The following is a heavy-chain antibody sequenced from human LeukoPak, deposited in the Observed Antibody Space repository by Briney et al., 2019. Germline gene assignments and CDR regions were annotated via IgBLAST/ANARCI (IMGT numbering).Heavy chain of an antibody. J-gene: IGHJ4*02. V-gene: IGHV1-2*02. D-gene: IGHD2-2*01. Sequence: ASVKASCKASGYTFTGYYMHWVRQAPGQGLEWMGWINPNSGGTNYAQKFQGRVTMTRDTSISTAYMELGRLRSDDTAVYYCARSFIVVVPAAMDYWGQGTLVTVSS. CDR2: INPNSGGT. CDR3: ARSFIVVVPAAMDY. CDR1: GYTFTGYY.